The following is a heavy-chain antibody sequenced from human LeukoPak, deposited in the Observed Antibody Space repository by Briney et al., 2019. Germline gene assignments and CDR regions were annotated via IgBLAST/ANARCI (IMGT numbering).Heavy chain of an antibody. CDR3: ARAALYSSSWYLGFDY. Sequence: PGGSLRLSCAASGFTFSSYEMNWVRQAPGKGLEWVSYISSSGSTIYCADSVKGRFTISRDNAKNSLYLQMNSLRAEDTAVYYCARAALYSSSWYLGFDYWGQGTLVTVSS. CDR1: GFTFSSYE. CDR2: ISSSGSTI. J-gene: IGHJ4*02. D-gene: IGHD6-13*01. V-gene: IGHV3-48*03.